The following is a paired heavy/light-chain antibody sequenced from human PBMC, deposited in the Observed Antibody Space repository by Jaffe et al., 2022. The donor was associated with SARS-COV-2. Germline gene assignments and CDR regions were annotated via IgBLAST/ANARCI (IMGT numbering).Light chain of an antibody. Sequence: DIVLTQSPDSVAVSLGERATIRCKSSQNVLNSSTNKNYLAWYQQKPGQPPKLLIYWASTRESGVPDRFSGSGSGTDFTLTISSLQAEDVAVYYCQQYYGAPQTFGQGTKVEVK. CDR2: WAS. CDR1: QNVLNSSTNKNY. CDR3: QQYYGAPQT. V-gene: IGKV4-1*01. J-gene: IGKJ1*01.
Heavy chain of an antibody. J-gene: IGHJ4*02. CDR1: GGTISRGAYS. Sequence: QVLLQESGPRLVEPSQTLSLTCSVSGGTISRGAYSYSWIRQSGGRGLEWIGHVYASGSTDYNPSLKSRVMMSADTSKDQLSLKLNSLTAADTAVYFCARGRVGTSGWPFFDIWGLGTLVTVSS. CDR3: ARGRVGTSGWPFFDI. CDR2: VYASGST. V-gene: IGHV4-61*02. D-gene: IGHD6-19*01.